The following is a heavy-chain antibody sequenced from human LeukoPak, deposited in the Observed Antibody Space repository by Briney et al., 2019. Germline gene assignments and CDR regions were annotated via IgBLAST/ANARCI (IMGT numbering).Heavy chain of an antibody. D-gene: IGHD5-12*01. V-gene: IGHV5-51*01. Sequence: GESLKISCKGSGYSFTNYWIGWVRQMPGKGLEWMGFIYPGDSDTRYSPSFQGQVTVSADKSISTAYLQWNSLKASDTAMYYCARQRGLRPYHYFDYWGQGTLVTVSS. CDR2: IYPGDSDT. J-gene: IGHJ4*02. CDR1: GYSFTNYW. CDR3: ARQRGLRPYHYFDY.